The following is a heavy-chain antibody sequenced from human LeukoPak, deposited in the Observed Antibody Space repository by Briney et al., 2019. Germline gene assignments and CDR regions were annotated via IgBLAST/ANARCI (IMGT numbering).Heavy chain of an antibody. V-gene: IGHV3-23*01. CDR1: GFTFSSYA. Sequence: GGSLRLSCAASGFTFSSYAMSWVRQAPGKGLEWVSVINFSGGSTYYADSVKGRFTISRDNSKNTPSLQMNSLRAEDTAIYYCAKDVTTGYFYFDYWGQGTLVTVSS. J-gene: IGHJ4*02. CDR3: AKDVTTGYFYFDY. CDR2: INFSGGST. D-gene: IGHD3-9*01.